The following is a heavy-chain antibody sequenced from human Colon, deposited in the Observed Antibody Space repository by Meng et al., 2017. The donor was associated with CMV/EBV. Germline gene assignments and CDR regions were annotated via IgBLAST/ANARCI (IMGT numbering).Heavy chain of an antibody. CDR1: GGPFNSNA. V-gene: IGHV1-69*13. Sequence: SVKVSCKTSGGPFNSNAISWVRQAPGQGLEWMGGIIPIFGTPKYAQKFQDRVTITADESTSTSYMELSGLTSDDTAVYLCARSPLPAALNWFDPWGQGTLVTVSS. J-gene: IGHJ5*02. D-gene: IGHD2-2*01. CDR3: ARSPLPAALNWFDP. CDR2: IIPIFGTP.